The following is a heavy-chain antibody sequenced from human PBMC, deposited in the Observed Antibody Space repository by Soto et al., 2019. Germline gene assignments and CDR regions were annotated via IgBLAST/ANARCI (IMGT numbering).Heavy chain of an antibody. J-gene: IGHJ6*02. CDR1: GFTFSSYG. CDR2: IWYDGSNK. V-gene: IGHV3-33*01. Sequence: GGSLRLSCAASGFTFSSYGMHWVRQAPGKGLEWVAVIWYDGSNKYYADSVKGRFTISRDNSKNTLYLQMNSLRAEDTAVYYCARDNSSSWYLPIYYYGMDVWGQGTTVTVSS. CDR3: ARDNSSSWYLPIYYYGMDV. D-gene: IGHD6-13*01.